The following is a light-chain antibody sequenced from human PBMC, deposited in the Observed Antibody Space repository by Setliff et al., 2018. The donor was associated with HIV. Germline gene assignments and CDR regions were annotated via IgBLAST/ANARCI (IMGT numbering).Light chain of an antibody. V-gene: IGLV3-25*03. CDR2: KDS. CDR1: ELSKQY. Sequence: SYELTQPPSVSVSPGQTARITCSGDELSKQYAFWYQQKPGQAPVLVISKDSERPSGTPERFSGSSSGTTVTLTISGVQAEDEADYYCQSADSSDLMVFGTGTKATVL. J-gene: IGLJ1*01. CDR3: QSADSSDLMV.